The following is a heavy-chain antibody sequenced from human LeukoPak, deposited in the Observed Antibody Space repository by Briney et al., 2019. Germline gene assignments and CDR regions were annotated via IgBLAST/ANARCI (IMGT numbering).Heavy chain of an antibody. CDR1: GVSXSSYY. Sequence: SGVSXSSYYWSWIRQPAGKGLEWMGRIHTSGSTNYNPSLKSRVTMSVDTSKNQFSLKLSSLTAADTAVYYCXXXXXXXXXXGYXXXDYWGQXTXVTVSS. CDR3: XXXXXXXXXXGYXXXDY. V-gene: IGHV4-4*07. CDR2: IHTSGST. J-gene: IGHJ4*02.